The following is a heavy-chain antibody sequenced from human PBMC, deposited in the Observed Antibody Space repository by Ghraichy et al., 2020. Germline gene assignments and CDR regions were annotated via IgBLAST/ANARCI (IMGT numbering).Heavy chain of an antibody. J-gene: IGHJ5*02. CDR2: IYYSGST. V-gene: IGHV4-39*01. Sequence: SETLSLTCTVSGGSISSSSYYWGWIRQPPGKGLEWIGSIYYSGSTYYNPSLKSRVTISVDTSKNQFSLKLSSVTAADTAVYYCARPANWNYRFDPWGQGTLVTVSS. CDR3: ARPANWNYRFDP. D-gene: IGHD1-7*01. CDR1: GGSISSSSYY.